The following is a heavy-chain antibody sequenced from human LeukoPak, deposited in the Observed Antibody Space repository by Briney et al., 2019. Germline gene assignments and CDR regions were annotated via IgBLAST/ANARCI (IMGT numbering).Heavy chain of an antibody. CDR3: ARDGPRRDCSSPSCYGMDV. CDR1: AYTFTGYY. Sequence: ASVKVSCKASAYTFTGYYMHWVRQAPGQGLERMGWINPNSGGTNYAQKFQGRVTITRDTSASTAYMELSSLRSEDTAVYYCARDGPRRDCSSPSCYGMDVWGQGTTVTVSS. J-gene: IGHJ6*02. D-gene: IGHD2-2*01. V-gene: IGHV1-2*02. CDR2: INPNSGGT.